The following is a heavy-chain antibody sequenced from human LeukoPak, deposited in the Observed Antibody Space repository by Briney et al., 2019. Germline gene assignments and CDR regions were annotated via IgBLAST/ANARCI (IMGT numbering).Heavy chain of an antibody. CDR2: IFGRGGSA. CDR1: GFAFGSYA. J-gene: IGHJ4*02. CDR3: AKTTVGYSSGRFPGWPADD. V-gene: IGHV3-23*01. D-gene: IGHD6-19*01. Sequence: GGSLRLSCAASGFAFGSYAMYWVRQAPGKGLEWVSGIFGRGGSAHCEESVKGRFTISRENSKNTVYLEMNSLRAEDTAVYYCAKTTVGYSSGRFPGWPADDGGQGTRVTVAS.